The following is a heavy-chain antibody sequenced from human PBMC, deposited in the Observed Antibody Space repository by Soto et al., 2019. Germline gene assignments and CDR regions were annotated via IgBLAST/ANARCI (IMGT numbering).Heavy chain of an antibody. J-gene: IGHJ3*02. CDR2: ICFDGSDK. Sequence: XGSLTLSCAASGFTFSSYGMHWVRQAPGKGLEWVALICFDGSDKYYTESVKGRFTISRDNSKSTLYLQMNSLRAEDTAVYYCARLYCSASSCYSVGAFDIRGQGTMVTVSS. CDR3: ARLYCSASSCYSVGAFDI. D-gene: IGHD2-15*01. V-gene: IGHV3-33*08. CDR1: GFTFSSYG.